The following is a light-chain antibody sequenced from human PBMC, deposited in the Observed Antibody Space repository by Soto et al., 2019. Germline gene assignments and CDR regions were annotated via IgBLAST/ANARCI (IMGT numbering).Light chain of an antibody. CDR2: WAS. CDR1: QSISCHSTKNNC. V-gene: IGKV4-1*01. Sequence: DSMTTESPASLPVPLGERGTINLKSSQSISCHSTKNNCLAWYQQKPGQPPKXMIYWASSRESGVPERFSGSGSGTDCTLTISSLQPEDVAVYYCRQYYSNSRTFGQGTKVDIK. CDR3: RQYYSNSRT. J-gene: IGKJ1*01.